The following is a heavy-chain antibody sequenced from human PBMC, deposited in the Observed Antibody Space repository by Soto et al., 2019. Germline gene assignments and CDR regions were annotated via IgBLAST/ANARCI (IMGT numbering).Heavy chain of an antibody. CDR3: ARSRGYCSSTSCYDPRPSTGYYYYAMDV. D-gene: IGHD2-2*01. J-gene: IGHJ6*02. V-gene: IGHV1-46*01. CDR1: GYTFTSYY. CDR2: INPSGGST. Sequence: ASVKVSCKASGYTFTSYYMHWVRQAPGQGLEWMGIINPSGGSTSYAQKFQGRVTMTRDTSTSTVYMELSSLRSEDTAVYYCARSRGYCSSTSCYDPRPSTGYYYYAMDVWGQGTTVTVSS.